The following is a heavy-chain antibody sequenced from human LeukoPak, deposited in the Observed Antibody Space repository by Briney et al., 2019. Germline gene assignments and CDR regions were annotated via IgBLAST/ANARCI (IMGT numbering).Heavy chain of an antibody. D-gene: IGHD3-10*01. Sequence: GGSLRLSCEASGLTFSGYGMHWVRQAPGKGLEWVAVIWYDGSNKYYADSVKGRFTISRDNSKNTLYLQMNSLRTEDTAVYYCARGDGGLWFGELFGYYYGMDVWGKGTTVTVSS. CDR3: ARGDGGLWFGELFGYYYGMDV. CDR1: GLTFSGYG. J-gene: IGHJ6*04. V-gene: IGHV3-33*01. CDR2: IWYDGSNK.